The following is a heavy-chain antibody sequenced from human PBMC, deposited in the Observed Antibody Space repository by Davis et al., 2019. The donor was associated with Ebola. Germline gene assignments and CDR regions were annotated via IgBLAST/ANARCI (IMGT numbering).Heavy chain of an antibody. CDR2: ISSDSDYI. Sequence: GGSLRLSCAASGFTFSTYSMSWVRQAPGKGLEWVSSISSDSDYIYYADSAKGRFTISRDNAKNSLYLQMNSLRAEDTALYYCAKDNSIFSYGMDVWGKGTTVTVSS. D-gene: IGHD3-3*01. J-gene: IGHJ6*04. CDR3: AKDNSIFSYGMDV. CDR1: GFTFSTYS. V-gene: IGHV3-21*04.